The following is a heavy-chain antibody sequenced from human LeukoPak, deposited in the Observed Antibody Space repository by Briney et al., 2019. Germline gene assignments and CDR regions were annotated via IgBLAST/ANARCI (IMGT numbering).Heavy chain of an antibody. CDR2: IYYSGST. J-gene: IGHJ4*02. CDR3: ARGVYYCSSTSCYYFDY. CDR1: GFSFSSYA. D-gene: IGHD2-2*01. Sequence: GSLRLSCAASGFSFSSYAMSWVRQPPGKGLEWIGYIYYSGSTNYNPSLKSRVTISVDTSKNQFSLKLSSVTAADTAVYYCARGVYYCSSTSCYYFDYWGQGTLVTVSS. V-gene: IGHV4-59*01.